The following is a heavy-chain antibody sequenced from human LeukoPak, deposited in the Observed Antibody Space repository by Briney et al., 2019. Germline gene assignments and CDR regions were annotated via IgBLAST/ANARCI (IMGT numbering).Heavy chain of an antibody. V-gene: IGHV3-30*04. J-gene: IGHJ4*02. Sequence: GGSLRLSCAASGFTFSSYAMHWVRQAPGKGLEWVAVILYDGSNKYYADSVKGRFTISRDNSKNTLYLQMNSLRAEDTAVYYCARDRSGIAARRAQPPDYWGQGTLVTVSS. CDR1: GFTFSSYA. CDR3: ARDRSGIAARRAQPPDY. CDR2: ILYDGSNK. D-gene: IGHD6-13*01.